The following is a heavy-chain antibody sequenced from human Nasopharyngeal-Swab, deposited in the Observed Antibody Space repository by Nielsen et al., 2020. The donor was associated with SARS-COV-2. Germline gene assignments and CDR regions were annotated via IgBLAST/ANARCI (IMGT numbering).Heavy chain of an antibody. CDR3: ARLYGGYVVY. CDR2: IYPGDSTP. V-gene: IGHV5-51*01. J-gene: IGHJ4*02. CDR1: GSSFSTYW. Sequence: GESLKISCQGSGSSFSTYWIGWVRQMPGKGLEWMGIIYPGDSTPRYRPSFQGQVTISADKSSTAYLQWRSLKASDTAMYFCARLYGGYVVYCVQGTLVAVSS. D-gene: IGHD4/OR15-4a*01.